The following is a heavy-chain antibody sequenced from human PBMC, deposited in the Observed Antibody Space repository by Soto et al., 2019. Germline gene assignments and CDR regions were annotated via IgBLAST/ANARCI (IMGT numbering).Heavy chain of an antibody. V-gene: IGHV3-15*07. CDR3: ITHYYGSGSYYYYYGMDV. J-gene: IGHJ6*02. CDR1: GFIFSNAW. CDR2: IKSKTNGETT. D-gene: IGHD3-10*01. Sequence: EVQLVESGGGLVKPGGSLRLSCAASGFIFSNAWMKWVRQTPRKGLEWVGRIKSKTNGETTDYAAPVKGRFTISREDSKNTLYLQMNSLETEDTAVYYFITHYYGSGSYYYYYGMDVWGQGTTVTVAS.